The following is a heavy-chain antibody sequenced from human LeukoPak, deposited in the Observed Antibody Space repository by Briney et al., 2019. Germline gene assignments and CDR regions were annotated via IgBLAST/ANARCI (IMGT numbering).Heavy chain of an antibody. CDR2: ISGSGGST. Sequence: PGGSLRRSCAASGFTFSSYAMSWVRQAPGKGLEWVSAISGSGGSTYYADSVKGRFTISRDNSKNTLYLQMNSLRAEDTAVYYCAKDLTSGATRLAAMGTHAFDIWGQGTMVTVSS. CDR1: GFTFSSYA. J-gene: IGHJ3*02. V-gene: IGHV3-23*01. D-gene: IGHD3-16*01. CDR3: AKDLTSGATRLAAMGTHAFDI.